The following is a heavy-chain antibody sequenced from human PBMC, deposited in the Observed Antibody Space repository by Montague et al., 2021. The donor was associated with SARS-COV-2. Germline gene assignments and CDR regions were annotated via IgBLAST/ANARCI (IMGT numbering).Heavy chain of an antibody. CDR3: AGHPLGDCSSASCYVG. Sequence: SETLSLTCTVSGGSISSSSYYRGWLRQPPGKGLEWIGSIYYSGSTYYSPSLKSRVTISVDTSKNQFSLKLSSVTAADTAVYYCAGHPLGDCSSASCYVGWGQGTLVTVSS. CDR2: IYYSGST. CDR1: GGSISSSSYY. D-gene: IGHD2-2*01. V-gene: IGHV4-39*01. J-gene: IGHJ4*02.